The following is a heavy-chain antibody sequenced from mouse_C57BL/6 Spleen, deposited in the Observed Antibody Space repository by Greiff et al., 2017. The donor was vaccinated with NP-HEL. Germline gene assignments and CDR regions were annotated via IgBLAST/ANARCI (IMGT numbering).Heavy chain of an antibody. CDR2: IYPGDGDT. J-gene: IGHJ3*01. V-gene: IGHV1-80*01. Sequence: VQLVESGAELVKPGASVKISCKASGYAFSSYWMNWVKQRPGKGLEWIGQIYPGDGDTNYNGKFKGKATLTADKSSSTAYMQLSSLTSEDSAVYFCARSGYGSTFAYWGQGTLVTVSA. D-gene: IGHD1-1*01. CDR1: GYAFSSYW. CDR3: ARSGYGSTFAY.